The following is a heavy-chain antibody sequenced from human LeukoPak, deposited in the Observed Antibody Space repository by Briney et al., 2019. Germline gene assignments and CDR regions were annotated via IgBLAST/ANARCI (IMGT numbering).Heavy chain of an antibody. D-gene: IGHD2-8*01. CDR2: ISRGGNTE. V-gene: IGHV3-48*03. Sequence: GGSLRLSCAASGFIFSSSEMNWVRQAPGKGPEWVSHISRGGNTEYYADSVRGRFTVSRDNAKNLLYLQMNSLRDEDTAVYYCARDTVNGPFVISLDLWGQGALVTVSS. CDR1: GFIFSSSE. J-gene: IGHJ5*02. CDR3: ARDTVNGPFVISLDL.